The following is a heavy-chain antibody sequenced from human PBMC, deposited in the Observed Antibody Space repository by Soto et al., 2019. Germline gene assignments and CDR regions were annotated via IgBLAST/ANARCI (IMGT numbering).Heavy chain of an antibody. CDR1: CDTFSNFG. D-gene: IGHD5-18*01. Sequence: ASVKVSWTASCDTFSNFGVSWVRQSPGQGLEWMGWISGYNGNTNSAERFQGRVTMTTDTSTSTAYMEVRSLTSDDTAVYYCARDKGYGFGWSSSSGVDVWGQGTTVTVYS. CDR3: ARDKGYGFGWSSSSGVDV. CDR2: ISGYNGNT. V-gene: IGHV1-18*01. J-gene: IGHJ6*02.